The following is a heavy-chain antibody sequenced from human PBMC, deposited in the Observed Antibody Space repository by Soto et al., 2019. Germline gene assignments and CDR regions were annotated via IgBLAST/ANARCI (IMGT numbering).Heavy chain of an antibody. Sequence: QVQLRESGPGLVKPSETLSLTCTVSGDSITGSYWSWIRQPPGKTLEWIGYIYHSGTTTYNPSLKSRVSISVDTSKNQFSLRLTSVIAADTAVYYCARDMPYAAGSLAGCDYWGRESWSPSPQ. CDR1: GDSITGSY. V-gene: IGHV4-59*01. D-gene: IGHD1-26*01. CDR3: ARDMPYAAGSLAGCDY. J-gene: IGHJ4*02. CDR2: IYHSGTT.